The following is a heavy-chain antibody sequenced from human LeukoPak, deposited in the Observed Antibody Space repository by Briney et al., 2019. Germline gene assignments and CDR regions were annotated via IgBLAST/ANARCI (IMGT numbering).Heavy chain of an antibody. CDR1: GVSISSYY. CDR3: AREPSNGYSYGSIYGMDV. D-gene: IGHD5-18*01. Sequence: PSETLSLTCTVSGVSISSYYWSWIRQPPGKGLEWIGYIYYSGSTNYNPSLKSRVTISVVTSKNQFSLKLSSVTAADTAVYYCAREPSNGYSYGSIYGMDVWGQGTTVTVSS. J-gene: IGHJ6*02. V-gene: IGHV4-59*01. CDR2: IYYSGST.